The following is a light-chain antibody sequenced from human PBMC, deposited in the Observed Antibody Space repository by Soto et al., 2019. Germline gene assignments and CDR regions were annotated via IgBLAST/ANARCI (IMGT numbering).Light chain of an antibody. V-gene: IGKV3-20*01. J-gene: IGKJ4*01. CDR2: AAS. Sequence: EIVLTQSPGTLSLSPGEGATLSCRASQSVSSSYLAWYQQKPGQAPRLFVYAASSRATGVPDRFSGSGSGADFTLAISSLQPEDSAVYYCQHFGSPLTFGGGTKVEIK. CDR3: QHFGSPLT. CDR1: QSVSSSY.